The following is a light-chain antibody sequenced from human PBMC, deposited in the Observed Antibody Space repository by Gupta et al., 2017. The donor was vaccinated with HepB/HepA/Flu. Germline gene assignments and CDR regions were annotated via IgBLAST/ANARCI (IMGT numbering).Light chain of an antibody. CDR3: GTWDNSLSAVV. V-gene: IGLV1-51*02. J-gene: IGLJ2*01. CDR1: SSNIGNNY. Sequence: QSVLTQPPSVSAAPGQKVIISCSGSSSNIGNNYVSWYQQRPGTAPKLLIYENNKRPSGIPDRFSGSKSGTSATLGITGLQAGDEADYYCGTWDNSLSAVVFGVGTKLTV. CDR2: ENN.